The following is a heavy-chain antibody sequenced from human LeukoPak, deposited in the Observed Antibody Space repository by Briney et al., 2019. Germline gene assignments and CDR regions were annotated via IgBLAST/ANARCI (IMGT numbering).Heavy chain of an antibody. CDR1: GFSFSSGGVG. D-gene: IGHD2-15*01. CDR3: AHRHRGVASDI. V-gene: IGHV2-5*01. Sequence: ASGPTLVNPTQTLRLTCTFSGFSFSSGGVGVGWIRQPPGKALEWLGVIYENDEKLHSSSLQNRLRITKDTSRNQVVLTMANMDPVDTATYYCAHRHRGVASDIWGQGTMVTVSS. CDR2: IYENDEK. J-gene: IGHJ3*02.